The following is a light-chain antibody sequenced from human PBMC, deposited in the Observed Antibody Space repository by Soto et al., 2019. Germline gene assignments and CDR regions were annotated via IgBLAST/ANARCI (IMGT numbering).Light chain of an antibody. V-gene: IGKV1-5*01. CDR2: AAS. CDR1: QTISSW. Sequence: DIQMTQSPSTLSGSVGDRVTITCRASQTISSWLAWYQQKPGKAPKRLIYAASSLQSGVPSRFSGSGSGTEFTLTISSLQPDDFATYYCQQYNSYPWTFGQGTKVDIK. CDR3: QQYNSYPWT. J-gene: IGKJ1*01.